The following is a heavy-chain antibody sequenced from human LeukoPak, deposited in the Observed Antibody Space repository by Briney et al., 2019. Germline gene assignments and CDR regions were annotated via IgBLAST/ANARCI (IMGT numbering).Heavy chain of an antibody. CDR2: INPSGGST. Sequence: ASVKVSCKASGYTFTSYYMHWVRQAPGQGLEWMGIINPSGGSTSYAQKFQGRVTMTRDMSTSTVYMELSSLKASDTAMYYCVRLGRSSGDAYNYGFDYWGQGTLVTVSS. CDR1: GYTFTSYY. V-gene: IGHV1-46*01. D-gene: IGHD5-24*01. J-gene: IGHJ4*02. CDR3: VRLGRSSGDAYNYGFDY.